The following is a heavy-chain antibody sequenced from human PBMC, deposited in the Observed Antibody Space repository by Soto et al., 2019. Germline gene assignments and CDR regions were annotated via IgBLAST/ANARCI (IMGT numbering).Heavy chain of an antibody. CDR1: GYTFTSYG. J-gene: IGHJ4*02. CDR2: ISAYNGNT. V-gene: IGHV1-18*01. CDR3: ARDEPITIFGVVTILFDY. D-gene: IGHD3-3*01. Sequence: GASVKVSCKASGYTFTSYGISWVRQAPGQGLEWMGWISAYNGNTNYAQKLQGRVTMTTDTSTSTAYMELRSLRSDDTAVYYCARDEPITIFGVVTILFDYWGQGTLVTVSS.